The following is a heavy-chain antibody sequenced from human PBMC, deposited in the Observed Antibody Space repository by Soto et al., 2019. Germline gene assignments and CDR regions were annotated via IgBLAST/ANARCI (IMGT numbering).Heavy chain of an antibody. J-gene: IGHJ4*02. V-gene: IGHV3-7*01. D-gene: IGHD3-10*01. Sequence: GGSLRLSCAASGFTLSTHWMSWVRQVPGKGLEWVANIKEDGREKYYVDSVKGRFTISRDNAKNSLYLQMNSLRAEDTAVYYCAREYYYGSRSYYIFDYWGQGTLVTVYS. CDR1: GFTLSTHW. CDR3: AREYYYGSRSYYIFDY. CDR2: IKEDGREK.